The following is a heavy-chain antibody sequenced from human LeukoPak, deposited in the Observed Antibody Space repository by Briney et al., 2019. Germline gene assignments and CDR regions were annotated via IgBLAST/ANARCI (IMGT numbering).Heavy chain of an antibody. J-gene: IGHJ4*02. CDR1: GYTFTGYY. CDR3: ARFKVTTFDY. Sequence: ASLKVSCKASGYTFTGYYMHWVRQAPGQGLEWMGRINPNSGGTNYAQKFQGRVTMTRDTSISTAYMQLSRLRSDDTAVYYCARFKVTTFDYWGQGTLVTVSS. V-gene: IGHV1-2*06. CDR2: INPNSGGT. D-gene: IGHD1-1*01.